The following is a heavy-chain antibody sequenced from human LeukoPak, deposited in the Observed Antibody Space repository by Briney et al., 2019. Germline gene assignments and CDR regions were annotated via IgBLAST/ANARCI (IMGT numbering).Heavy chain of an antibody. J-gene: IGHJ4*02. CDR2: TSAHNGNK. V-gene: IGHV1-18*01. CDR1: GCSFSTYG. Sequence: GASVKVSRKATGCSFSTYGISWVRQAPGQGPEWMGWTSAHNGNKKYAEKAQDRVTMTTDTATSTAYMEVRRLRPAVTAVYYCARDRYGMATSPTDFAYWGQGTLVTVSS. CDR3: ARDRYGMATSPTDFAY. D-gene: IGHD5-24*01.